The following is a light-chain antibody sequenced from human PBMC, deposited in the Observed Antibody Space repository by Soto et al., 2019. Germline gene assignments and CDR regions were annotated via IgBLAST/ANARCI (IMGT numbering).Light chain of an antibody. CDR3: QKYNGVPWT. V-gene: IGKV1-27*01. CDR2: ASS. CDR1: QGMSKF. Sequence: DIQMTQSPSSLSASIGDRVTISCRASQGMSKFLAWYQQKPGKVPNLMIYASSNFQSWVPSRFGGSGSGTDFTLTISSLQPEDVATYYCQKYNGVPWTFGQGTKVEI. J-gene: IGKJ1*01.